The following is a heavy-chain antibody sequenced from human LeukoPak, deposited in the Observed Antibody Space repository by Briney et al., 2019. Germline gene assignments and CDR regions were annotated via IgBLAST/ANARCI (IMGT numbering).Heavy chain of an antibody. J-gene: IGHJ5*02. CDR3: ARGGDGYKSPWFDP. CDR2: VYYTGST. V-gene: IGHV4-59*01. Sequence: SETLSLTCTVSGGSISTYYWRWIRQPPGKGLEWIGYVYYTGSTNYNPSLKSRVTISLHASENQFSLKLNSVTAADTAVYYCARGGDGYKSPWFDPWGQGTLVTVSS. CDR1: GGSISTYY. D-gene: IGHD5-24*01.